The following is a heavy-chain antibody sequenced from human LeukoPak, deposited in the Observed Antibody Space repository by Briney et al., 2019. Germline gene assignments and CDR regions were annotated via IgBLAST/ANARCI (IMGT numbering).Heavy chain of an antibody. V-gene: IGHV3-66*01. CDR3: ASYNWNFLNDY. J-gene: IGHJ4*02. CDR2: TYSGDTT. Sequence: GGSLRLSCTAFGFIVRRNHINWVRQAPGKGLEWVSITYSGDTTYYADSVKGRFTISRDNAKNTLYLQMNSLRAEDTAVYYCASYNWNFLNDYWGQGTLVTVSS. D-gene: IGHD1-7*01. CDR1: GFIVRRNH.